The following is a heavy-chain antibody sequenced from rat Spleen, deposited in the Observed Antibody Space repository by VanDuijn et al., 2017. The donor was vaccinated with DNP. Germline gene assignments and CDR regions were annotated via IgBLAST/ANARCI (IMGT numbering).Heavy chain of an antibody. J-gene: IGHJ2*01. CDR3: ARPNFGSPYYFDY. D-gene: IGHD1-3*01. CDR1: GFTFSDYN. CDR2: VSSDGSST. V-gene: IGHV5-7*01. Sequence: EVQLVESGGGSAQPGRSLKLSCAASGFTFSDYNMAWVRQAPKKGLEWVAAVSSDGSSTYYRDSVKCRFTISRNNAKNTLYLQMDSLRSEDTATYYCARPNFGSPYYFDYWGQGVMVTVSS.